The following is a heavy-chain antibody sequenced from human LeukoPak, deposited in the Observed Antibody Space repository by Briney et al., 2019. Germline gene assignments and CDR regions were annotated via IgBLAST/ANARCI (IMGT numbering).Heavy chain of an antibody. D-gene: IGHD1-14*01. CDR2: ISTSVADT. Sequence: GGSLRLSCAASGFTFSNYDMIWVRQAPGQGLEWVSKISTSVADTVYAESVRGRFTISRDNSKNTLDLQMNSLRVEDSAVYYCARKNLHYLNNPDYWGQGTLVTVSP. V-gene: IGHV3-23*01. J-gene: IGHJ4*02. CDR1: GFTFSNYD. CDR3: ARKNLHYLNNPDY.